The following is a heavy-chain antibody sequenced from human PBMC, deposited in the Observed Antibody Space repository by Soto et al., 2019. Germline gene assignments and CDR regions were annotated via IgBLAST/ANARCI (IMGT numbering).Heavy chain of an antibody. Sequence: PGGSLRLSCAASGFIFSSHNMNWVRQAPGKGLEWVSSITGSSSYIFYADSVKGRFTISRDNAKNTVYLQVNSLRAEDTGVYYCARLVASETGYGRDVWGQGTTVTVSS. CDR1: GFIFSSHN. CDR3: ARLVASETGYGRDV. D-gene: IGHD3-9*01. CDR2: ITGSSSYI. V-gene: IGHV3-21*06. J-gene: IGHJ6*02.